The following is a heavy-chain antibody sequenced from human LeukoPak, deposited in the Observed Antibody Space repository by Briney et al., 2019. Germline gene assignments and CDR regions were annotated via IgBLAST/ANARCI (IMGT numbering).Heavy chain of an antibody. CDR2: ISSSSSYI. J-gene: IGHJ3*02. D-gene: IGHD2/OR15-2a*01. CDR1: GFTFSSYS. CDR3: ARDFLQEAFDAFDI. Sequence: GGSLRLSCAASGFTFSSYSMNWVRQAPGKGLEWVSSISSSSSYIYYADSVKGRFTISRDNAKNSLYLQMNSLRAEDTAVYYCARDFLQEAFDAFDIWGQGTMVTVSS. V-gene: IGHV3-21*01.